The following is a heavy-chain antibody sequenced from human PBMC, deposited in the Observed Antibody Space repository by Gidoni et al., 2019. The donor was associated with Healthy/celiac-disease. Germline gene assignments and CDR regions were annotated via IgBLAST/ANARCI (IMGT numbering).Heavy chain of an antibody. CDR3: ARFRYGSGSYYNWFDP. Sequence: QLQLQESGTGLVKPSETLSLTCTVSGGSISSSSYYWGWIRQPPGKGLEWIGSIYYSGSTYYNPSLKSRVTISVDTSKNQFSLKLSSVTAADTAVYYCARFRYGSGSYYNWFDPWGQGTLVTVSS. J-gene: IGHJ5*02. D-gene: IGHD3-10*01. CDR1: GGSISSSSYY. V-gene: IGHV4-39*01. CDR2: IYYSGST.